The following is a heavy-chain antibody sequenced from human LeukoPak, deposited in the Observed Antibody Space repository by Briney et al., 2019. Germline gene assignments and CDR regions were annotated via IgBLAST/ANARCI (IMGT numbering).Heavy chain of an antibody. Sequence: GGSLRLSCAASGFTFSNAWMNWVRQAPGKGLEWVGRIKSKTDGGTTDYAAPVKGRFTISRDDSKNTLYLQMNSLKTEDTAVYYCARGSGSYYNWLDPWGQGTLVTVSS. J-gene: IGHJ5*02. CDR1: GFTFSNAW. V-gene: IGHV3-15*07. D-gene: IGHD3-10*01. CDR2: IKSKTDGGTT. CDR3: ARGSGSYYNWLDP.